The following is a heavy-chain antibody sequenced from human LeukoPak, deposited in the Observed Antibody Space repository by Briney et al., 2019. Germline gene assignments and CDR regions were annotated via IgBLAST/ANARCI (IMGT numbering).Heavy chain of an antibody. CDR1: GGSVSINSYY. Sequence: FETLPLTCTVSGGSVSINSYYWGCIRQPPGKGLEWIGNIYYSGITYYNPSLKSRVTISVDTSKNQFSLKLSSVTAADTAVYYCAREVGRGHTFGSNYWGPGTLGTVSS. J-gene: IGHJ4*03. D-gene: IGHD5-18*01. CDR3: AREVGRGHTFGSNY. V-gene: IGHV4-39*02. CDR2: IYYSGIT.